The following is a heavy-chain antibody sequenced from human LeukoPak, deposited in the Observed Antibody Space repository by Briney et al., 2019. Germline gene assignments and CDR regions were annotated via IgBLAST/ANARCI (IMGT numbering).Heavy chain of an antibody. D-gene: IGHD2-15*01. CDR1: GFTFSSYD. J-gene: IGHJ4*02. CDR3: ARGRIYFDY. CDR2: ISGSGGSK. Sequence: GGSLRLSCTASGFTFSSYDMHWVRQAPGKGLEWVSYISGSGGSKYYADSVKGRFTISRDNAKNSLYLQMNSLRAEDTAVYYCARGRIYFDYWGQGALVTVSS. V-gene: IGHV3-48*03.